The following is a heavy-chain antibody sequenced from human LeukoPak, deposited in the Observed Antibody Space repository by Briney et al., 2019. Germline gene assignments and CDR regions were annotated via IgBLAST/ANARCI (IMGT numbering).Heavy chain of an antibody. J-gene: IGHJ4*02. CDR3: ARGIAAAGGFVPFDY. V-gene: IGHV4-30-2*01. D-gene: IGHD6-13*01. CDR1: GGSISSGGYS. CDR2: IYHSGST. Sequence: SQTLSLTCAVSGGSISSGGYSWSWIRQPPGKGLEWIGYIYHSGSTYYNPSLKSRVTISVDRSKNQFSLKLSSVTAADTAVYYCARGIAAAGGFVPFDYWGQGTLVTVSS.